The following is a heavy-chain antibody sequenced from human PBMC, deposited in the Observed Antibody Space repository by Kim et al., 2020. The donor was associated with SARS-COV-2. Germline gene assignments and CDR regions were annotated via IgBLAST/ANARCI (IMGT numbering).Heavy chain of an antibody. CDR1: GFTFDDYA. CDR2: ISGDGGST. CDR3: AKDILSPARQWLVLYYYYYGMDV. D-gene: IGHD6-19*01. J-gene: IGHJ6*02. V-gene: IGHV3-43*02. Sequence: GGSLRLSCAASGFTFDDYAMHWVRQAPGKGLEWVSLISGDGGSTYYADSVKGRFTISRDNSKNSLYLQMNSLRTEDTALYYCAKDILSPARQWLVLYYYYYGMDVWGQGTTVTVSS.